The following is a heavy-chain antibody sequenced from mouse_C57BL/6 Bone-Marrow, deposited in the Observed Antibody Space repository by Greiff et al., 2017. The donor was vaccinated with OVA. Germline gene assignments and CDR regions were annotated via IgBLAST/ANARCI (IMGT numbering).Heavy chain of an antibody. D-gene: IGHD1-1*01. Sequence: DVKLVESGGGLVKPGGSLKLSCAASGFTFSDYGMHWVRQAPEKGLEWVAYISSGSSTIYYADTVKGRFTISRDNAKNTLFLQMTSLRSEDTAMYYCARDYCGSSYYYAMDYWGQGTSVTVSS. CDR3: ARDYCGSSYYYAMDY. V-gene: IGHV5-17*01. J-gene: IGHJ4*01. CDR2: ISSGSSTI. CDR1: GFTFSDYG.